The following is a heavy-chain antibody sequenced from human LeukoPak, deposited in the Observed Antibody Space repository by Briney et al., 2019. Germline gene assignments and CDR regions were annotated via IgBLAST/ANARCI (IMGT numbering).Heavy chain of an antibody. D-gene: IGHD3-10*01. CDR3: ARFRTMVRGNNWFDP. V-gene: IGHV1-8*01. CDR1: GYTFTSYD. CDR2: MNHNSGNT. Sequence: WGSVRVSCKASGYTFTSYDINWVRQAPGEGLEWMGWMNHNSGNTGYAQKFQGRVTMTRNTSISTAYMELISLRSEYTAVYYGARFRTMVRGNNWFDPWGQGTLVTVSS. J-gene: IGHJ5*02.